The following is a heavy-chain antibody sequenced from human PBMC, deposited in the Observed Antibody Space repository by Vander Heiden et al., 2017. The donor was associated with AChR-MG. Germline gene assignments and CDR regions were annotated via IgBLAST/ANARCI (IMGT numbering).Heavy chain of an antibody. CDR2: ISGSGGST. J-gene: IGHJ4*02. D-gene: IGHD4-17*01. Sequence: EVQLLESGGGLVQPGGSPRLSRAASGSTLSSYAMSWVRQAPGKGLEWVSAISGSGGSTYYADSVKGRFTISRDNSKNTLYLQMNSLRAEDTAVYYCAKIKRVTVTPYYFDYWGQGTLVTVSS. V-gene: IGHV3-23*01. CDR1: GSTLSSYA. CDR3: AKIKRVTVTPYYFDY.